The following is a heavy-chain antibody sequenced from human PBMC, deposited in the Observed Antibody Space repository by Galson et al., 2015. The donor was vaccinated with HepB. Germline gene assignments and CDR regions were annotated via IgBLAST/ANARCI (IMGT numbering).Heavy chain of an antibody. V-gene: IGHV6-1*01. CDR1: GDSVSSNTVG. CDR2: TYYRSKWSN. J-gene: IGHJ5*01. D-gene: IGHD3-10*01. CDR3: ARSIHPGRGFDS. Sequence: CAISGDSVSSNTVGWNRIRQSPSRGLEWLGRTYYRSKWSNDYAESVQSRITINPDTSKNQISLQLNSVTPEDTAVYYCARSIHPGRGFDSWGQGTLVTVSS.